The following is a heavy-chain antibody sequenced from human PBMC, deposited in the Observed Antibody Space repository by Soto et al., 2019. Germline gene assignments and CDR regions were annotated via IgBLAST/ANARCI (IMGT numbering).Heavy chain of an antibody. CDR2: ISGSGGST. J-gene: IGHJ4*02. D-gene: IGHD6-19*01. CDR3: AGRSSGWYFDY. Sequence: EVQLLESGGGLVQPGGSLRLSCAASGFTFSSYAMSWVRQAPGKGLEWVSAISGSGGSTNYADSVKGRFTISRDNSKNTLYQQKNGLRAEEPAVYYCAGRSSGWYFDYWGQGTLVTVSS. V-gene: IGHV3-23*01. CDR1: GFTFSSYA.